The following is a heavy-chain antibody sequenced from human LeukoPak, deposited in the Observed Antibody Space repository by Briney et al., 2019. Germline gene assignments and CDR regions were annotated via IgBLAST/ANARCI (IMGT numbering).Heavy chain of an antibody. CDR3: AKGTVTTLARNDY. CDR1: GFTLNMYG. D-gene: IGHD4-17*01. J-gene: IGHJ4*02. V-gene: IGHV3-23*01. CDR2: ISGSGGST. Sequence: PGGSLRLSCAASGFTLNMYGMNWVRQAPEKGLEWVSAISGSGGSTYYADSVKGRFTISRDNPKNTLYLQMNSLRAEDTAVYYCAKGTVTTLARNDYWGQGTLVTVSS.